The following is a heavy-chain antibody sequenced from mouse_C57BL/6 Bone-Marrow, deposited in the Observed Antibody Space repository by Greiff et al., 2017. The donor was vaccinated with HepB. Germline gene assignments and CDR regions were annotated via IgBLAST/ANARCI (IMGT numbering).Heavy chain of an antibody. J-gene: IGHJ2*01. CDR1: GYAFSSYW. CDR3: ARKSTVVYFDY. D-gene: IGHD1-1*01. Sequence: VQLQQSGAELVKPGASVKISCKASGYAFSSYWMNWVKQRPGKGLEWIGQIYPGGGDTNYNGKFQGKATLTADKSSSTAYMQLSSLTSEDSAVYFCARKSTVVYFDYWGQGTTLTVSS. V-gene: IGHV1-80*01. CDR2: IYPGGGDT.